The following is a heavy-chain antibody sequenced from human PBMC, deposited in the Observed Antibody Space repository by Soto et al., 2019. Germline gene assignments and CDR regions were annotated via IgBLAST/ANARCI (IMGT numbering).Heavy chain of an antibody. CDR3: AKSITIFGVASDGMDV. Sequence: ASVKVSCKASGGTCSSYAISWVRQAPGQGLEWMGGIIPIFGTANYAQKFQGRVTITADESTSTAYMELSSLRSEDTAVYYCAKSITIFGVASDGMDVWGQGTTVTVSS. CDR2: IIPIFGTA. J-gene: IGHJ6*02. CDR1: GGTCSSYA. D-gene: IGHD3-3*01. V-gene: IGHV1-69*13.